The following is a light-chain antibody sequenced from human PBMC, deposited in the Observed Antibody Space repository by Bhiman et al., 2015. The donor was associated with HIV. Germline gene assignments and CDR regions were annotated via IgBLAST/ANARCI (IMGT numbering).Light chain of an antibody. Sequence: QSALTQPPSASGSRGQSVIISCTGTSSDVGVYNLVSWYQHHPGKAPKLIIYEVNKRPSGVPARFSGSKSGNTASLTVSGLQDEDEADYYCCSYAGSSTVVFGTGTKVTVL. V-gene: IGLV2-8*01. CDR3: CSYAGSSTVV. J-gene: IGLJ1*01. CDR2: EVN. CDR1: SSDVGVYNL.